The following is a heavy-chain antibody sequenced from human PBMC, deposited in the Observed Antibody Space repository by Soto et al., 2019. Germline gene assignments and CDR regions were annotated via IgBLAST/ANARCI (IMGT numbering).Heavy chain of an antibody. J-gene: IGHJ6*02. CDR2: ISAYNGNT. CDR1: GYTFTSYG. Sequence: QVQLVQSGAEVKKPGASVKVSCKASGYTFTSYGISWVRQAPGQGLEWMGWISAYNGNTNYAQKLQGRVTMTTDTSTSTAYTGLRGLSSDDTAVYYCARDTRDSSGWYVDYYYGMDVWGQGTTVTVSS. V-gene: IGHV1-18*01. D-gene: IGHD6-13*01. CDR3: ARDTRDSSGWYVDYYYGMDV.